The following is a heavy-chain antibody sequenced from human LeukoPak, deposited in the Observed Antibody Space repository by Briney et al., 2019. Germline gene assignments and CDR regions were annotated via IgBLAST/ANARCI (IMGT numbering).Heavy chain of an antibody. CDR3: ARARSDYDSSGYYRFEYSQH. Sequence: PGGSLRLSCAASGFTFSSYSMNWVRQAPGKGLEWVSYISSSSSTIYYADSVKGRFTISRDNAKNSLYLQMNSLRAEDTAVYYCARARSDYDSSGYYRFEYSQHWGQGTLVSVSS. V-gene: IGHV3-48*01. D-gene: IGHD3-22*01. CDR2: ISSSSSTI. J-gene: IGHJ1*01. CDR1: GFTFSSYS.